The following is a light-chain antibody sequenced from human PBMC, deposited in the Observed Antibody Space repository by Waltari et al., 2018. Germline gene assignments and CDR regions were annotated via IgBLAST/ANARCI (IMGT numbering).Light chain of an antibody. CDR2: FAS. J-gene: IGKJ1*01. V-gene: IGKV1-39*01. CDR1: QSTGRY. Sequence: DIQMTQDPSSLSVSIGDRVTINCRASQSTGRYLSWYQQKSGRAPKLLISFASSLESGVPSRFSGTGSGTDFTLTINSLQPEDIGTYYCQQASRGPLTFGQGT. CDR3: QQASRGPLT.